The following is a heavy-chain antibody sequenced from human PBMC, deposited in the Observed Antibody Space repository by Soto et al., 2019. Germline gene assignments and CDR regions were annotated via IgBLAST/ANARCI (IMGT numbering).Heavy chain of an antibody. J-gene: IGHJ4*02. CDR3: ARLQWLVPRLFDY. CDR2: IYYSGST. CDR1: GGSISSYY. Sequence: SETLSLTCTVSGGSISSYYWSWIRQPPGKGLEWIGYIYYSGSTNYNPSLKSRVTISVDTSKNQFSLKLNSMTAADTAVYYCARLQWLVPRLFDYWGQGTLVTVSS. D-gene: IGHD6-19*01. V-gene: IGHV4-59*08.